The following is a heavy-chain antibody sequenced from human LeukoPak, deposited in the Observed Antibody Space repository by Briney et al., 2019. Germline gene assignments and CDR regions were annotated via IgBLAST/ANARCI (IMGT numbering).Heavy chain of an antibody. CDR2: IYSDNT. V-gene: IGHV3-66*03. J-gene: IGHJ6*03. D-gene: IGHD3-10*01. CDR3: ARDRGLTMVRGVTMYYYYMDV. CDR1: GFTVSSNS. Sequence: GGSLRLPCTVSGFTVSSNSMSWVRQAPGKGLEWVSFIYSDNTHYSDSVKGRFTISRDNSKNTLYLQMNSLRAEDTAVYYCARDRGLTMVRGVTMYYYYMDVWGKGTTVTVSS.